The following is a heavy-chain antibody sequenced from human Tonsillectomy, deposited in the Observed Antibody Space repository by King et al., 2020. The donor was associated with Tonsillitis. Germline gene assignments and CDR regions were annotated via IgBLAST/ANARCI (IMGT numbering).Heavy chain of an antibody. Sequence: VQLVESGGAVVQPGGSLRLSCAASGFTFNNYGMHWVRQAPGKGLEWVAFVRYDGRYTYYADSVKGPFTISRDNSKSTLYLQMDSLRSEDTAVYYCAKELSESRFGALGYFDYWGQGTLVTVSS. CDR2: VRYDGRYT. D-gene: IGHD3-10*01. V-gene: IGHV3-30*02. J-gene: IGHJ4*02. CDR3: AKELSESRFGALGYFDY. CDR1: GFTFNNYG.